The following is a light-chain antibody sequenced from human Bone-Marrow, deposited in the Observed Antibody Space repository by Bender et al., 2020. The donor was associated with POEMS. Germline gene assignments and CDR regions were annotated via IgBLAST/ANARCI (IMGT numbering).Light chain of an antibody. J-gene: IGLJ3*02. CDR1: STYIDDYTL. CDR3: AAWDDSLIGPM. CDR2: EVS. V-gene: IGLV2-14*02. Sequence: QSALTQPASVSGSPGQSITISCTGTSTYIDDYTLVSWYQQHPGKAPKLIIFEVSKRPSGVPDRFSASKSGTSASLVISGLQSQDEADYYCAAWDDSLIGPMFGGGTKLTVL.